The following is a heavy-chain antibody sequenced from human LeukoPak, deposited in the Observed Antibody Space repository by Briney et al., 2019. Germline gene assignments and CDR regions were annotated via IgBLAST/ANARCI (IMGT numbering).Heavy chain of an antibody. V-gene: IGHV4-34*01. CDR1: GGSFSGYY. J-gene: IGHJ3*02. Sequence: MPSETLSLTCAVYGGSFSGYYWSWIRQPRGKGLEWSGEINHSGSTNYNPSLKSLVTISVDTSKNQFSLKLSSVTAADTAVYYCARGETLTRNAFDIWGQGTMVTVSS. D-gene: IGHD4/OR15-4a*01. CDR3: ARGETLTRNAFDI. CDR2: INHSGST.